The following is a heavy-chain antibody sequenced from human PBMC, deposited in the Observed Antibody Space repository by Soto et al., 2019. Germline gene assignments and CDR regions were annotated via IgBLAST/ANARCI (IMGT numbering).Heavy chain of an antibody. CDR1: GYTFTSYA. Sequence: GASVKVSCKASGYTFTSYAMHWVRQTPGQRLEWMGWINAGNGNTKYSQKFQGRVTITRDTSASTAYMELSSLRSEDTAVYYCAKGLVAVAGPFDYWGQGTLVTVS. D-gene: IGHD6-19*01. CDR3: AKGLVAVAGPFDY. J-gene: IGHJ4*02. V-gene: IGHV1-3*01. CDR2: INAGNGNT.